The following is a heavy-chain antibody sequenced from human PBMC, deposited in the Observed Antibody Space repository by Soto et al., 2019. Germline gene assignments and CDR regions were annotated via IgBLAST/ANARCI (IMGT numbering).Heavy chain of an antibody. CDR2: IYYSGST. V-gene: IGHV4-39*01. Sequence: PSETLSLTCTVSGGSISSSSYYWGWIRQPPGKGLEWIGSIYYSGSTYYNPSLKSRVTISVDTSKNQFSLKLSSVTAADTAVYYCARHVGGNVDYYYMDVWGKGTTVTVSS. CDR1: GGSISSSSYY. D-gene: IGHD1-1*01. J-gene: IGHJ6*03. CDR3: ARHVGGNVDYYYMDV.